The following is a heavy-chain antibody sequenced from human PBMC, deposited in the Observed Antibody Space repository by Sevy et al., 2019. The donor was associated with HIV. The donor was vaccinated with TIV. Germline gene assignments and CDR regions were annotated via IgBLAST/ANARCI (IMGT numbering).Heavy chain of an antibody. J-gene: IGHJ6*03. CDR2: IKQDGSEK. CDR3: ARRSRLAAAGPLYYYYYYMEV. Sequence: GGSLRLSCAASGFTFSSYWMSWVRQAPGKGLEWVANIKQDGSEKYYVDSVKGRFTISSDNAKNSLYLQMNNLRAEDTAVYYCARRSRLAAAGPLYYYYYYMEVWGKGTTVTVSS. V-gene: IGHV3-7*01. D-gene: IGHD6-13*01. CDR1: GFTFSSYW.